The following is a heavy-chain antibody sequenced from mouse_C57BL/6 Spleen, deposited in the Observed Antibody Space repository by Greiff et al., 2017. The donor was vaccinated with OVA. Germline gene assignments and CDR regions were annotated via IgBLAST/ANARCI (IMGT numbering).Heavy chain of an antibody. J-gene: IGHJ3*01. D-gene: IGHD1-1*01. CDR1: GFTFSSYA. Sequence: DVQLVESGEGLVKPGGSLKLSCAASGFTFSSYAMSWVRQTPEQRLEWVAYISSGGDYIYYADTVKGRFTISRDNARNTLYLQMSSLKSEDTAMYYCTRGEGVYYGSGGFAYWGQGTLVTVSA. V-gene: IGHV5-9-1*02. CDR2: ISSGGDYI. CDR3: TRGEGVYYGSGGFAY.